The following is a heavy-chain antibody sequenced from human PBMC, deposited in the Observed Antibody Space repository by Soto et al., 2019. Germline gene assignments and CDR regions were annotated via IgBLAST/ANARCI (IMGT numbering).Heavy chain of an antibody. CDR2: VYYSGGT. V-gene: IGHV4-59*11. D-gene: IGHD2-21*01. Sequence: QVQLQESGPGLVKPSETLSLTCTVAGGSLTDHYWNWFRQSPGKGLHWIGYVYYSGGTNYNPSLKSRVTMSVDTTKNQFSPNLRSVTAADTAVYYCARGNDWQSSTFDIWGQGTMVSVSS. CDR3: ARGNDWQSSTFDI. J-gene: IGHJ3*02. CDR1: GGSLTDHY.